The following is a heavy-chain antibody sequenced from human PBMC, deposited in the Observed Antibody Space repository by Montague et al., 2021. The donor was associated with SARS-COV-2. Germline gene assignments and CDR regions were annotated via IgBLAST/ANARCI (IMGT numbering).Heavy chain of an antibody. V-gene: IGHV4-34*01. Sequence: SETLSLTCAVYGGSFSGYYWNWTRQPPGKGLEWIGEINHSGSAKYNPSLKRRVTISVDTSKNQFSLKLNSVTAADTAVYYCARLGEGVVPAPILGVGPYYSYFYLDVWGQGATVTVSS. J-gene: IGHJ6*03. CDR3: ARLGEGVVPAPILGVGPYYSYFYLDV. CDR2: INHSGSA. D-gene: IGHD2-2*02. CDR1: GGSFSGYY.